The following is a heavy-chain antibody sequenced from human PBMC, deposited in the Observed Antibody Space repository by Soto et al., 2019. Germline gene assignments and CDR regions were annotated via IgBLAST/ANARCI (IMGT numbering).Heavy chain of an antibody. CDR1: GYTFTSYA. D-gene: IGHD2-2*01. Sequence: GASVKVSCKASGYTFTSYAMHWVRQAPGQRLEWMGWINAGNGNTKYSQKFQGRVTITRDTSASTAYMELSSLRSEDTAVYYCARDRAAVPAAPSYYYYGMDVWGQGTTVTVSS. CDR3: ARDRAAVPAAPSYYYYGMDV. V-gene: IGHV1-3*01. CDR2: INAGNGNT. J-gene: IGHJ6*02.